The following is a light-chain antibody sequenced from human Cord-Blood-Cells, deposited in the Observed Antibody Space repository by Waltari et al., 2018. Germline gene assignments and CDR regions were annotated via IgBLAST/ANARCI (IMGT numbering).Light chain of an antibody. Sequence: QSALTQPASGSGSPGQSITISCTGTSSDVGGYNYVSWHQQHPGTAPKLMIYDVSKRPSGVSNRFSGSKSGNTASLTISGLQAEDEADYYCSSYTSSSTYVFGTGTKVTVL. CDR1: SSDVGGYNY. V-gene: IGLV2-14*01. CDR2: DVS. J-gene: IGLJ1*01. CDR3: SSYTSSSTYV.